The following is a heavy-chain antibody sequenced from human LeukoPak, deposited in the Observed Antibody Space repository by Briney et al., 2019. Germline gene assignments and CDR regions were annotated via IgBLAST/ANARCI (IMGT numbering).Heavy chain of an antibody. CDR1: GYTFTTYG. V-gene: IGHV1-18*01. CDR2: INPYNGNT. CDR3: AGGYYYDTSGYYY. J-gene: IGHJ4*02. Sequence: ASVKVSCKASGYTFTTYGISWVRQAPGQGLEWMGWINPYNGNTDYGQKFQGRFTMTTDTSTSTAYMELRSLRSDDTAVYYCAGGYYYDTSGYYYWGQGTLVTVSS. D-gene: IGHD3-22*01.